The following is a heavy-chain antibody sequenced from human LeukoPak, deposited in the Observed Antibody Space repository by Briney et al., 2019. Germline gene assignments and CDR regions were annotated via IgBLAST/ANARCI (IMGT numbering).Heavy chain of an antibody. Sequence: GGSLRLSCAASGFTFSSYAMHWVRQAPGKGLEWVAVISYDGSNKYYADSVKGRFTISRDNSKNTLYLQMNSLRAEDTAVYYCARMTGVTSYYFDYWGQGTLVTVSS. D-gene: IGHD4-17*01. J-gene: IGHJ4*02. V-gene: IGHV3-30*04. CDR2: ISYDGSNK. CDR1: GFTFSSYA. CDR3: ARMTGVTSYYFDY.